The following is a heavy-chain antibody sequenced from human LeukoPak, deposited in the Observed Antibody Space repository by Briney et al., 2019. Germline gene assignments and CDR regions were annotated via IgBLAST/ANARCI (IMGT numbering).Heavy chain of an antibody. J-gene: IGHJ4*02. CDR3: ARAYYDFWSGYYMPSYFDY. D-gene: IGHD3-3*01. V-gene: IGHV4-59*13. CDR1: GGSISSYY. Sequence: PSETLSLTCTVSGGSISSYYWSWIRQPPGKGLEWIGYIYYSGSTNYNPPLKSRVTISVDTSKNQFSLKLSSVTAADTAVYYCARAYYDFWSGYYMPSYFDYWGQGTLVTVSS. CDR2: IYYSGST.